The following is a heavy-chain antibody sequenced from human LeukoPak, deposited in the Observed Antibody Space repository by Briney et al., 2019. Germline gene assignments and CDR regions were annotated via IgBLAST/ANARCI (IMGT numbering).Heavy chain of an antibody. CDR3: ARDIGYGGIDY. D-gene: IGHD5-18*01. CDR1: GGSISSGDYY. Sequence: NPSETLSLTCTVSGGSISSGDYYWSWIRQPPGKGLEWIGYIYYSGSTNYNPSLKSRVTISVDTSKNQFSLKLSSVTAADTAVYYCARDIGYGGIDYWGQGTLVTVSS. CDR2: IYYSGST. J-gene: IGHJ4*02. V-gene: IGHV4-30-4*01.